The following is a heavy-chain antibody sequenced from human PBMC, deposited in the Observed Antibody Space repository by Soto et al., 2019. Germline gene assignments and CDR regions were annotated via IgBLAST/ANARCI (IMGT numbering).Heavy chain of an antibody. V-gene: IGHV3-66*01. CDR3: ARGPGDCSGGSCYHPADY. CDR1: GFTVSSNY. D-gene: IGHD2-15*01. CDR2: IYSGGST. J-gene: IGHJ4*02. Sequence: GGSLRLSCAASGFTVSSNYMSWVRQAPGKGLEWVSVIYSGGSTYYADSVKGRFTISRDNSKNTLYPQMNSLRAEDTAVYYCARGPGDCSGGSCYHPADYWGQGTLVTVSS.